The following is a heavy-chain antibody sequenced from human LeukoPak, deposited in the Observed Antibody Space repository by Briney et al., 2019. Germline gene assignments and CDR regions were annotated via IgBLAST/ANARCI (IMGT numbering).Heavy chain of an antibody. CDR1: GFIFSNYG. J-gene: IGHJ5*02. CDR3: ARGIDYGWFDP. D-gene: IGHD4-17*01. Sequence: PGGSLRLSCAASGFIFSNYGMSWVRQAPGKGLEWVAHIKQDGSERFYMDSVKGRFTISRDNAKNSLPLQMNSLRAEDTGVFYCARGIDYGWFDPWGQGTLVTVSS. V-gene: IGHV3-7*01. CDR2: IKQDGSER.